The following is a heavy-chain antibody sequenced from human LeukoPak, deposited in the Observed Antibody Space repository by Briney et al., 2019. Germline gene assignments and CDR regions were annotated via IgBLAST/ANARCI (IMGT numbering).Heavy chain of an antibody. V-gene: IGHV3-48*01. D-gene: IGHD6-19*01. CDR2: ISSSSSTI. CDR3: ARDRGGWPDY. Sequence: PGGSLRLSCAPSGFTFSRYSMNWVRQAPGGGLEWLSYISSSSSTIYYADSVKGRFTISRDNAKNSLYLQLNSLRPEDTGLYYCARDRGGWPDYWGQGTLVTVSS. J-gene: IGHJ4*02. CDR1: GFTFSRYS.